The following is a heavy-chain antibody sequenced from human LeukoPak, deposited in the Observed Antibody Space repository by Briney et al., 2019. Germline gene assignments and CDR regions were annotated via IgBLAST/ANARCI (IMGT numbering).Heavy chain of an antibody. CDR2: IQNDGNSK. CDR3: AKGPSGYSYGYYFDY. D-gene: IGHD5-18*01. J-gene: IGHJ4*02. V-gene: IGHV3-30*02. Sequence: GGSLRLSCAASGLTFSMPPMDWVRQAPGKGLEWVAFIQNDGNSKNYADSVRGRFTISRDNSKNTLYLQMNSLRAEDTAVYYCAKGPSGYSYGYYFDYWGQGTLVTVSS. CDR1: GLTFSMPP.